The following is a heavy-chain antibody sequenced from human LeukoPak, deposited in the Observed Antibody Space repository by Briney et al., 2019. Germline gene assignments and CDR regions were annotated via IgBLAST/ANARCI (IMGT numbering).Heavy chain of an antibody. CDR2: ISGSGGST. V-gene: IGHV3-23*01. CDR1: GFTFSSYG. Sequence: PGGSLRLSCAASGFTFSSYGMSWVRQAPGKGLEWVSPISGSGGSTYYADSVKGRFTISRDNSKNTLYLQMNSLRAEDTAVYYCAKDAPTLTNYYYYYYMDVWGKGTTVTISS. CDR3: AKDAPTLTNYYYYYYMDV. D-gene: IGHD2-15*01. J-gene: IGHJ6*03.